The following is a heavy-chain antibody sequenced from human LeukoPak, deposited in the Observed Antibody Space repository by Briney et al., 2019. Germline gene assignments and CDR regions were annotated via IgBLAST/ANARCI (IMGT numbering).Heavy chain of an antibody. CDR2: IWYDGSNK. CDR3: ARDRTTVTTFDY. Sequence: GVSLRLSCAASGFTFSSYGMHWVRQAPGKGLKWVAVIWYDGSNKYYADSVKGRFTISRDNSKNTLYLQMNSLRAEDTAVYYCARDRTTVTTFDYWGQGTLVTVSS. V-gene: IGHV3-33*01. CDR1: GFTFSSYG. D-gene: IGHD4-17*01. J-gene: IGHJ4*02.